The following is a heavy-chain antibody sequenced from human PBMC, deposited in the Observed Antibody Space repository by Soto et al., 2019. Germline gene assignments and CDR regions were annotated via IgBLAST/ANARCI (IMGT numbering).Heavy chain of an antibody. D-gene: IGHD2-15*01. Sequence: QVQLQESGPGLVKPSQTLSLTCTVSGGSISSGGYYWSWIRQHPGKGLEWIGRIYTSGSTNYNPSLKSRVTMSVDTSKNQFSLKLSSVTAADTAVYYCARKARHGGEMDVWGQGTTVTVSS. V-gene: IGHV4-61*02. CDR1: GGSISSGGYY. CDR2: IYTSGST. J-gene: IGHJ6*02. CDR3: ARKARHGGEMDV.